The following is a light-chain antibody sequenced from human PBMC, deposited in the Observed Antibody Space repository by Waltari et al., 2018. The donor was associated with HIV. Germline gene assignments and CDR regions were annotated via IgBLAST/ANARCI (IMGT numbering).Light chain of an antibody. CDR1: ALAKQY. CDR2: KDT. CDR3: QSADTGGTRV. Sequence: SFELTQPPSVSVSPGQTARITCSGDALAKQYTYWYQQKPGQAPVVVIYKDTERPSGIPERFSCSSSGTPVTLTISGVQSEDEADYSCQSADTGGTRVFGPGTKVTVL. J-gene: IGLJ1*01. V-gene: IGLV3-25*03.